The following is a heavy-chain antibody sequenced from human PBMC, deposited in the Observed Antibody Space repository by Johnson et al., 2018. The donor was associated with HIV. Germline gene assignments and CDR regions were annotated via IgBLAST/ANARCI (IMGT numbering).Heavy chain of an antibody. CDR3: ARDLYSSSPPRAFDI. V-gene: IGHV3-9*01. CDR2: ITWNSGPI. CDR1: GFTFDDYA. Sequence: VQLVESGGGLVQPGRSLRLSCAASGFTFDDYAMHWVRQVPGKGLEWVSGITWNSGPIGYADSVKGRFTISRDNAKNSLYLQMKSLRPEDTAWYYCARDLYSSSPPRAFDIWGQGTMVTVSS. J-gene: IGHJ3*02. D-gene: IGHD2-2*01.